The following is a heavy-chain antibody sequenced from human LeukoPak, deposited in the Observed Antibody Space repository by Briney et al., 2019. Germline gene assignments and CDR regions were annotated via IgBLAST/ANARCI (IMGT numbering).Heavy chain of an antibody. D-gene: IGHD1-26*01. Sequence: SETLSLTCTVSGGSLSSHYWSWLRQPAGKGLEYIGRIHTSGITNYNPSLKSRVTMSGDTSKNQFYLNLRSVTAADTAVYYCARDLGSNYVYFDYWGQGSLVTVSS. CDR2: IHTSGIT. CDR3: ARDLGSNYVYFDY. J-gene: IGHJ4*02. V-gene: IGHV4-4*07. CDR1: GGSLSSHY.